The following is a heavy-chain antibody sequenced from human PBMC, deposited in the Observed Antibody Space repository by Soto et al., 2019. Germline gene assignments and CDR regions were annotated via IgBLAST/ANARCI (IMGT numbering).Heavy chain of an antibody. CDR1: GFTFSVYA. D-gene: IGHD1-26*01. Sequence: GGSLRLSCAATGFTFSVYAMTWVRQAPGKGLEWVSAVTANGGSTYSADSVKGRFTISRDNSKNTLFLQMDSLRAEDTAVYYCAVGGTVDYYGMDVWGQGTTVTVSS. J-gene: IGHJ6*02. CDR3: AVGGTVDYYGMDV. V-gene: IGHV3-23*01. CDR2: VTANGGST.